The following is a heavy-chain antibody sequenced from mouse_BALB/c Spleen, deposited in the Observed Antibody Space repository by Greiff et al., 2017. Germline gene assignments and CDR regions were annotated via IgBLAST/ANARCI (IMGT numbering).Heavy chain of an antibody. CDR2: IYPYNGFS. Sequence: EVKLMESRPELVKPGASVKISCKASGYSFTGYYMHWVKQSHGKSLEWIGYIYPYNGFSSYNQKFKGKATLTVDKSSSTAYMELRSLTSEDSAVYYCASLYDYSYAMDYWGQGTSVTVSS. D-gene: IGHD2-4*01. J-gene: IGHJ4*01. CDR1: GYSFTGYY. CDR3: ASLYDYSYAMDY. V-gene: IGHV1-31*01.